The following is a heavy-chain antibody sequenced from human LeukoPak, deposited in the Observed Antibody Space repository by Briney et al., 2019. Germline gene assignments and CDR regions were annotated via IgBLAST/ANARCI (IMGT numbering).Heavy chain of an antibody. CDR3: ARQLGITDWFDP. D-gene: IGHD3-3*01. J-gene: IGHJ5*02. CDR1: GGSISSSGHS. Sequence: SETLSLTCTVSGGSISSSGHSWGWIRQPPGKGLEWTGTIYYTGRTYYNPSLKSRVTISVDTSKNQFSLRLSSVTAADTAMYYCARQLGITDWFDPWGQGTLVTVSS. V-gene: IGHV4-39*01. CDR2: IYYTGRT.